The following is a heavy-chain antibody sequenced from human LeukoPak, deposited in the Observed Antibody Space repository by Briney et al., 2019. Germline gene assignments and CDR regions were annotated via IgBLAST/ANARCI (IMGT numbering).Heavy chain of an antibody. CDR2: ISYDGSNK. Sequence: PGRSLRLSCAASGFTFSSYAMHWVRQAPGKGLEWVAAISYDGSNKYYADSVKGRFTISRDNSKNTLYLQMNSLRSEDTAVYYCARNPLGGAVQGNWFDPWGQGTLVTVSS. CDR3: ARNPLGGAVQGNWFDP. J-gene: IGHJ5*02. CDR1: GFTFSSYA. V-gene: IGHV3-30*04. D-gene: IGHD1-26*01.